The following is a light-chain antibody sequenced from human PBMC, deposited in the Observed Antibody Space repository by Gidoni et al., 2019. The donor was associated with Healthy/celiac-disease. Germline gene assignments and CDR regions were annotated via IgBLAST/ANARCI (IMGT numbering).Light chain of an antibody. CDR1: QSVSSN. CDR3: QQYNNGPGT. Sequence: EIVMTQSPATLSVSPGERATLSCRASQSVSSNLAWYQQKPGQAPRLLIYGASTRATGIPARFSGSGSGTEFTLTISSLQSEDFAVYYWQQYNNGPGTFGQGTKVEIK. J-gene: IGKJ1*01. CDR2: GAS. V-gene: IGKV3-15*01.